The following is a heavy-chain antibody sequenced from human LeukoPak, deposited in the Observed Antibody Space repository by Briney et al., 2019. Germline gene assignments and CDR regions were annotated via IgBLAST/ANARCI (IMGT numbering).Heavy chain of an antibody. CDR3: ARPFVVVPAAIYYFDY. J-gene: IGHJ4*02. CDR2: ISAYNGNT. CDR1: GYTSTSYG. D-gene: IGHD2-2*01. V-gene: IGHV1-18*01. Sequence: GASVKVSCKASGYTSTSYGISWVRQAPGQGLEWMGWISAYNGNTNYAQKLQGRVTMTTDTSTSTAYMELRSLRSDDTAVYYCARPFVVVPAAIYYFDYWGQGTLVTVSS.